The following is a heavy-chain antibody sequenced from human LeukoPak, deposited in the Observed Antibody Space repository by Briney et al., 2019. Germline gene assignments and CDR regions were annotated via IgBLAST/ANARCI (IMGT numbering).Heavy chain of an antibody. D-gene: IGHD3-16*01. CDR3: AREENHVVITSYYFDY. J-gene: IGHJ4*02. Sequence: PGGSLRLSCAASGFSVSTNYMSWVRQAPGKGLEWVSVLYSDGSTYYAASVKGRFTISRDNSKNTLYLQMNSLRAEDTAVYYCAREENHVVITSYYFDYWGLGTLVTVSS. CDR1: GFSVSTNY. V-gene: IGHV3-53*01. CDR2: LYSDGST.